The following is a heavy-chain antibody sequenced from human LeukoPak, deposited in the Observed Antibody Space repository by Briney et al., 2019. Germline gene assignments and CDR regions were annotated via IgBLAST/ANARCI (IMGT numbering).Heavy chain of an antibody. D-gene: IGHD2-15*01. CDR1: GGSFSDYY. Sequence: SETLSLTCAVYGGSFSDYYWSWIRQPPGKGLEWIGEINHSGSTNYNPSLKSRVTISVDTSKNQFSLKLSSVTAADTAVYYCERGYIVVVVAATDSLYDYWGQGTLVTVSS. J-gene: IGHJ4*02. CDR3: ERGYIVVVVAATDSLYDY. V-gene: IGHV4-34*01. CDR2: INHSGST.